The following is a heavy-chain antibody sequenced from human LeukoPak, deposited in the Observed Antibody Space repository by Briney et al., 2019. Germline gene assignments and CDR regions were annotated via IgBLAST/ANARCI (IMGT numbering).Heavy chain of an antibody. CDR2: ITGSGGST. CDR1: GFTFSSYA. J-gene: IGHJ4*02. Sequence: GSLRLSCAASGFTFSSYAMSWVRQAPGKGLEWVSAITGSGGSTYYADSVKGRFTISRDNAKNSLYLQMNSLRAEDTAVYYCASGSYSGRVYWGQGTLVTVSS. D-gene: IGHD1-26*01. CDR3: ASGSYSGRVY. V-gene: IGHV3-23*01.